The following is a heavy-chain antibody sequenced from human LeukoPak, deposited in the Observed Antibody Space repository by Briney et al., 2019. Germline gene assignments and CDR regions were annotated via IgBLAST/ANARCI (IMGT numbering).Heavy chain of an antibody. J-gene: IGHJ4*02. CDR3: ARGPSTYCSSTSCLTFDY. CDR2: IYTSGST. Sequence: SETLSLTCTVSGGSIGSYYWSWIRQPAGKGLEWIGRIYTSGSTNYNPSLKSRVTMSVDTSKNQFSLKLSSVTAADTAVYYCARGPSTYCSSTSCLTFDYWGQGTLVTVSS. D-gene: IGHD2-2*01. V-gene: IGHV4-4*07. CDR1: GGSIGSYY.